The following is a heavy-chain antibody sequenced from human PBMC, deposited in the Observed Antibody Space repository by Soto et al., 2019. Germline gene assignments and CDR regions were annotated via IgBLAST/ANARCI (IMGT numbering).Heavy chain of an antibody. CDR3: ARDVRARGYYYYGMDV. V-gene: IGHV4-31*03. J-gene: IGHJ6*02. Sequence: TLSLTCTVSGGSISSGGYYWSWIRQHPGKGLEWIGYIYYSGSTYYNPSLKSRVTISVDTSKNQFSLKLSSVTAADTAVYYCARDVRARGYYYYGMDVWGQGTTVTSP. D-gene: IGHD5-12*01. CDR2: IYYSGST. CDR1: GGSISSGGYY.